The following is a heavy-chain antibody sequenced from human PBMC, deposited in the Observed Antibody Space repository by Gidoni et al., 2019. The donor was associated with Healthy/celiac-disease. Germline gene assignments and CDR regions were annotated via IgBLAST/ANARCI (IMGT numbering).Heavy chain of an antibody. CDR2: FDPEEGET. V-gene: IGHV1-24*01. CDR1: GYTLPELS. CDR3: ATEIELGDWFDP. Sequence: QVQLVQSGAAVQKPGASVKVSCKVSGYTLPELSMHWVRQARGKGLEWMGGFDPEEGETIYAQKFQGRVTMTEDTSTDTAYMELSSLRSEDTAVYYCATEIELGDWFDPWGQGTLVTVSS. J-gene: IGHJ5*02. D-gene: IGHD3-10*01.